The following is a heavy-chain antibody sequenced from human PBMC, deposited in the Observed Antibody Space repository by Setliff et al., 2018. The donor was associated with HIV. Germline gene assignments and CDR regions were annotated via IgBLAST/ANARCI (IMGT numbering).Heavy chain of an antibody. Sequence: LSLTCSVSGDSFSNDYYYWNWVRQSAGKGLERIGRLYASGSTNYNPSLKSRATIWLDASSNLFSLRLASVTAAETAVYYCVRDSPTKGSGSYYDHYYAMDVWGQGTTVTVSS. J-gene: IGHJ6*02. CDR2: LYASGST. CDR1: GDSFSNDYYY. CDR3: VRDSPTKGSGSYYDHYYAMDV. V-gene: IGHV4-61*02. D-gene: IGHD3-10*01.